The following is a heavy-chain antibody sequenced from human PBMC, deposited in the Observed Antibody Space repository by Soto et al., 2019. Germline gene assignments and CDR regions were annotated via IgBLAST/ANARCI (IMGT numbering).Heavy chain of an antibody. CDR2: INHSGST. Sequence: SETLSLTCAVYGGSFSGYYWSWIRQPPRKGLEWIGEINHSGSTNYNPSLKSRVTISVDTSKNQFSLKLSSVTAADTAVYYCASQTDLWFGELFSHYYYGMDVWGQGTTVTVSS. CDR3: ASQTDLWFGELFSHYYYGMDV. D-gene: IGHD3-10*01. V-gene: IGHV4-34*01. J-gene: IGHJ6*02. CDR1: GGSFSGYY.